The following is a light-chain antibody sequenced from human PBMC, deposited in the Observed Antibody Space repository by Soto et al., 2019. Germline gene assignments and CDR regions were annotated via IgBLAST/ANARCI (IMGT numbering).Light chain of an antibody. CDR3: QQYDSWPPLFT. CDR2: AAS. V-gene: IGKV1-39*01. J-gene: IGKJ3*01. Sequence: DIQMTQSPSSLSASVGDRVTITCRASQSISSYLNWYQQKPGKAPKLLIYAASSLQSGVPSRFSGSGSGTDFTLTISSLQSEDFALYYCQQYDSWPPLFTFGPGTKVDLK. CDR1: QSISSY.